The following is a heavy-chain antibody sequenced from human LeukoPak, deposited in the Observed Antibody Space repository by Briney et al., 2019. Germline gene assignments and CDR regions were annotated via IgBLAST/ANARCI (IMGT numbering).Heavy chain of an antibody. CDR2: IKQDGSEK. CDR1: GFTFSNYW. J-gene: IGHJ5*02. Sequence: GGSLRLSCAASGFTFSNYWMSWVRQAPGKGLERVANIKQDGSEKYYVDSVKGRFTISRDNAKNSLYLQMNSLRAEDTAVYYCASNSYYDYVWGSTLDPWGQGTLVTVSS. D-gene: IGHD3-16*01. CDR3: ASNSYYDYVWGSTLDP. V-gene: IGHV3-7*03.